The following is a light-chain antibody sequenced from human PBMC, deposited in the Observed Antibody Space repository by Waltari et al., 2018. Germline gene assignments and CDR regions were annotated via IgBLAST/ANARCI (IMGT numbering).Light chain of an antibody. CDR2: GAS. CDR3: QQFGSSSFT. V-gene: IGKV3-20*01. Sequence: ELVLTQSPGTLSLSPGERATLSCRASQSVSSSYLAWYQQKPGQAPRLLIYGASSRATGIPDRFSGSGSGTDFTLTISRLEPEDFAVYYCQQFGSSSFTFGPGTKVGI. CDR1: QSVSSSY. J-gene: IGKJ3*01.